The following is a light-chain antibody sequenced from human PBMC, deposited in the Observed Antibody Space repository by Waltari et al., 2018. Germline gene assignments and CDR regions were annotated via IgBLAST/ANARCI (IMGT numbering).Light chain of an antibody. J-gene: IGKJ1*01. Sequence: DIVMTQSPDSLAVSLGDRATINCKSSQSVLYSSNNKNYLAWYQQKPGQPPKLLIYWASTRESGVPDRFSGSESGTDFTLTISSLQAEDVAVYYCQQYYTTPRTFGQGTKVEIK. CDR1: QSVLYSSNNKNY. CDR2: WAS. CDR3: QQYYTTPRT. V-gene: IGKV4-1*01.